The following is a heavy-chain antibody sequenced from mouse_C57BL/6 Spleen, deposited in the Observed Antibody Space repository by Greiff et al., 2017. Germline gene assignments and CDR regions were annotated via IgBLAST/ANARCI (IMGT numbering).Heavy chain of an antibody. V-gene: IGHV1-26*01. CDR2: INPNNGGT. Sequence: EVKLQQSGPELVKPGASVKISCKASGYTFTDYYMNWVKQSHGKSLEWIGDINPNNGGTSYNQKFKGKATLTVAKSSSTAYMELRSLTSEDAAVYYCARGYDYDGDWYFDVWGTGTTVTVSS. D-gene: IGHD2-4*01. CDR1: GYTFTDYY. CDR3: ARGYDYDGDWYFDV. J-gene: IGHJ1*03.